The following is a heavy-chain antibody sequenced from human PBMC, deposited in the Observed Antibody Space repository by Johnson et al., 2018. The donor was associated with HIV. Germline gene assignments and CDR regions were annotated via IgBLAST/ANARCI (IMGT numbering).Heavy chain of an antibody. J-gene: IGHJ3*02. CDR2: IYSGGST. V-gene: IGHV3-66*01. CDR1: GFTVSSNY. CDR3: TTAKWLLGAFDI. Sequence: VQLVESGGGVVQPGRSLRLSCAASGFTVSSNYMSWVRQAPGTGLEWVSIIYSGGSTYYADSVKGRFTISRDNSKNTLYLQMNSLKTEDTAVYYCTTAKWLLGAFDIWGQGTMVTVSS. D-gene: IGHD3-22*01.